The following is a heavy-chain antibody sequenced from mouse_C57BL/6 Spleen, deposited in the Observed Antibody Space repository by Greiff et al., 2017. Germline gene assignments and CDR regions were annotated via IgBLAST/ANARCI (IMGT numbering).Heavy chain of an antibody. D-gene: IGHD1-1*01. CDR3: ARFVSAVVATRFDY. V-gene: IGHV1-9*01. CDR1: GYTFTGYW. CDR2: IFPGSGST. Sequence: VQLQQSGAELVKPGASVKLSCKASGYTFTGYWMDWVKQRPGHGLEWIGEIFPGSGSTNYNEKFKGKATLTVDKSSNTAYMQLSSLTTEDSAIYYCARFVSAVVATRFDYWGQGTTLTVSS. J-gene: IGHJ2*01.